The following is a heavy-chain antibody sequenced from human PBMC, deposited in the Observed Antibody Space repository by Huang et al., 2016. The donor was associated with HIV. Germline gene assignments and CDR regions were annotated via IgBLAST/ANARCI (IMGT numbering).Heavy chain of an antibody. V-gene: IGHV4-34*02. CDR1: GGSFRGHY. CDR3: ARMFKYDSGGYWGNDAFDI. Sequence: QVQLQQWGAELLKPSETLSLTCAVSGGSFRGHYWTWIRQPPGRGLEWIGERSDSGRTTYNPSLKSRVTMSGDTSQSQFSLKLNSVTAADTAIYYCARMFKYDSGGYWGNDAFDIWGQGTMVTVSS. CDR2: RSDSGRT. D-gene: IGHD3-22*01. J-gene: IGHJ3*02.